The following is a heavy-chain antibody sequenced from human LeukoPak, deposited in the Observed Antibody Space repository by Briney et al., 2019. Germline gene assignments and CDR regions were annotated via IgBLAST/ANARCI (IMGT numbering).Heavy chain of an antibody. CDR3: AGDYYGSGSPGSFDY. J-gene: IGHJ4*02. D-gene: IGHD3-10*01. V-gene: IGHV1-3*01. Sequence: ASVKVSCKASGYTFTSYAMHWVRQAPGQRLEWMGWINAGNGNTKYSQKFQGRVTITRDTSASTAYMELSSLRSEDTAVYYCAGDYYGSGSPGSFDYWGQGTLVTVSS. CDR1: GYTFTSYA. CDR2: INAGNGNT.